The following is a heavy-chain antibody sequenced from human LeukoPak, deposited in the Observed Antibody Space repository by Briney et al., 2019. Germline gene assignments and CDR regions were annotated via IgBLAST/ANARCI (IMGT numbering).Heavy chain of an antibody. D-gene: IGHD2-8*01. CDR2: IYSGGST. Sequence: GGSPRLSCAASGFTVSSNYMSWVRQAPGKGLEWVSVIYSGGSTYYADSVKGRFTISRDNSKNTLYLQMNSLRAEDTAVYYCARAFGVYALTHWGQGTLVTVSS. V-gene: IGHV3-53*01. CDR1: GFTVSSNY. CDR3: ARAFGVYALTH. J-gene: IGHJ4*02.